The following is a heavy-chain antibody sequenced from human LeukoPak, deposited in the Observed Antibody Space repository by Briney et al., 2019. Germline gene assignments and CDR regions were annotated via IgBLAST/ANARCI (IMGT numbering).Heavy chain of an antibody. V-gene: IGHV3-74*01. CDR2: INSDGSST. D-gene: IGHD2-2*01. J-gene: IGHJ4*02. CDR1: GFTFSSYW. CDR3: AKDKAATMRVFDY. Sequence: GGSLRLSCAASGFTFSSYWMHWVRQAPGKGLVWVSRINSDGSSTSYADSVKGRFTISRDNAKNTLYLQMNSLRAEDTAVYYCAKDKAATMRVFDYWGQGTLVTVSS.